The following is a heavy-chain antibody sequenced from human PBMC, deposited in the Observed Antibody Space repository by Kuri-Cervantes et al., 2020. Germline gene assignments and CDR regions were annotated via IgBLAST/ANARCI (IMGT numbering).Heavy chain of an antibody. J-gene: IGHJ6*03. CDR3: ARRVGRVSSYYMDV. D-gene: IGHD3-16*02. CDR2: IRHNGVDT. CDR1: GFTFSSYT. Sequence: GESLKISCIASGFTFSSYTVSWVRQAPGKGPDWVSTIRHNGVDTKYADSVKGRFTISRDNSKNTLYLQMDSLRAEDTAVYYCARRVGRVSSYYMDVWGKGTTVTVSS. V-gene: IGHV3-23*01.